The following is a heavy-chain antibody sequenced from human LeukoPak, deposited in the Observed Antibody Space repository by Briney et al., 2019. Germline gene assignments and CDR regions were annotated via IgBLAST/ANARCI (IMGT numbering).Heavy chain of an antibody. Sequence: ASVKVSCKASGGTFISYAISWVRQAPGQGLEWMGGIIPIFGTANYAQKFQGRVTITADESTSTAYMELSSLRSEDTAVYYCARGDHYSSSAYYYGMGVWGQGTTVTVSS. CDR2: IIPIFGTA. V-gene: IGHV1-69*01. CDR3: ARGDHYSSSAYYYGMGV. J-gene: IGHJ6*02. CDR1: GGTFISYA. D-gene: IGHD6-6*01.